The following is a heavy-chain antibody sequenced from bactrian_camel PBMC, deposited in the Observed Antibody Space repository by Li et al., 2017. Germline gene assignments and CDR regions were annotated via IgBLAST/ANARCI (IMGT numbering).Heavy chain of an antibody. CDR3: VSVLWSDTPGYKY. D-gene: IGHD2*01. CDR1: GFTFRDTR. CDR2: INPGGDRT. Sequence: DVQLVESGGGSVQPGGSLRLSCATFGFTFRDTRMAWVRQAQGKGLEWVASINPGGDRTYYLDSVKGRFTISRDDAKNTVYLQMNSLKPEDTAVYYCVSVLWSDTPGYKYWGQGTQVTVS. V-gene: IGHV3S40*01. J-gene: IGHJ4*01.